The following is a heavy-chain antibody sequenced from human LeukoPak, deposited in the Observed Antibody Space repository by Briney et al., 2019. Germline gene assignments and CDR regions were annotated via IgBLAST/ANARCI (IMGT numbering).Heavy chain of an antibody. D-gene: IGHD3-3*01. CDR1: GYTFTSYD. V-gene: IGHV1-8*01. Sequence: GASVKVSCKASGYTFTSYDINWVRQATGQGLEWMGWVNPNSGNTGYAQKFQGRVTMTRNTSISTAYMELSSLRSEDTAVYYCARVKDYDFWSGYYYYGMDVWGQGTTVTVSS. CDR2: VNPNSGNT. CDR3: ARVKDYDFWSGYYYYGMDV. J-gene: IGHJ6*02.